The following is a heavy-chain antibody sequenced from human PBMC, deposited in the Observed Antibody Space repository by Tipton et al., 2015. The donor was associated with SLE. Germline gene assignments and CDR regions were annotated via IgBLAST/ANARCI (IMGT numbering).Heavy chain of an antibody. D-gene: IGHD3-10*01. CDR1: GYSIRNGYY. J-gene: IGHJ6*02. CDR2: IHHSGIT. Sequence: TLSLTCNVSGYSIRNGYYWGWIRQAPGKGLEWTGTIHHSGITYYNPSLKSRVTISVDTSKNHFSLELTSVTAADTAVYYCARRRLRLLSPLDAWGQGTTVTVS. V-gene: IGHV4-38-2*02. CDR3: ARRRLRLLSPLDA.